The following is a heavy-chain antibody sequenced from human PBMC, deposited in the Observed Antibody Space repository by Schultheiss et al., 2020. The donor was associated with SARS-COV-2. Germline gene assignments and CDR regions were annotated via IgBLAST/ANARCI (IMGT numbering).Heavy chain of an antibody. J-gene: IGHJ4*02. V-gene: IGHV3-30*07. CDR3: ARKFGYDSSGYSPFDY. CDR2: ISYDGSNK. Sequence: GESLKISCAASGFTFSSYAMHWVRQAPGKGLEWVAVISYDGSNKYYADSVKGRFTISRDNAKNSLYLQMNSLRAEDTAVYYCARKFGYDSSGYSPFDYWGQGTLVTVSS. CDR1: GFTFSSYA. D-gene: IGHD3-22*01.